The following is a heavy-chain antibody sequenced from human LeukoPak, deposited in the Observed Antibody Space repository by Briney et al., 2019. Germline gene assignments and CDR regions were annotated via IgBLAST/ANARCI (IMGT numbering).Heavy chain of an antibody. V-gene: IGHV4-34*01. CDR2: INHSGST. D-gene: IGHD3-10*01. CDR3: ARRRHYYGSGSFLLFDY. Sequence: SETLSLTCAVYGGSFSGYYWSWLRQPPGKGLEWIGEINHSGSTNYNPSLKSRVTISVDTSKNQFSLKLSSVTAADTAVYYCARRRHYYGSGSFLLFDYWGQGTLVTVSS. J-gene: IGHJ4*02. CDR1: GGSFSGYY.